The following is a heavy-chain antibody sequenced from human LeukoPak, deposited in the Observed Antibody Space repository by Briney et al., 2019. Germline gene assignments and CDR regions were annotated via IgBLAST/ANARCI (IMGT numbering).Heavy chain of an antibody. J-gene: IGHJ4*02. CDR3: ARDGGLWFGELLYFDY. CDR2: IIPIFGTA. CDR1: GGTFSSYA. D-gene: IGHD3-10*01. Sequence: SVKVSCKASGGTFSSYAISWVRQAPGQGLEWMGGIIPIFGTANYAQKFQGRVTITTDESTSTAYMELSSLRSEDTAVYYCARDGGLWFGELLYFDYWGQGTLVTVSS. V-gene: IGHV1-69*05.